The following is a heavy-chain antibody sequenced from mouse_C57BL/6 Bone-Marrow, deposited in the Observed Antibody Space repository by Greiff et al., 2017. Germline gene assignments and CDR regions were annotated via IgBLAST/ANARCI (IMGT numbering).Heavy chain of an antibody. J-gene: IGHJ1*03. V-gene: IGHV1-69*01. Sequence: VQLQQPGAELVMPGASVKLSCKASGYTFTSYWMHWVKQRPGQGLEWIGEIDPSDSYTNYNQKFKGKSTLTVDKSSSTAYMQLSSLTSEDSAVYYCARPIDDGYPGYFDVWGTGTTVTVSS. D-gene: IGHD2-3*01. CDR2: IDPSDSYT. CDR3: ARPIDDGYPGYFDV. CDR1: GYTFTSYW.